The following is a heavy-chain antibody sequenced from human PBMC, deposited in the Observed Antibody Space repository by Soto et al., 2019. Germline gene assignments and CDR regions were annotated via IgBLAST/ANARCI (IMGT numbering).Heavy chain of an antibody. V-gene: IGHV4-30-2*01. J-gene: IGHJ6*02. CDR2: IYHSGST. CDR1: GGSISSGGYS. D-gene: IGHD5-12*01. Sequence: KTSETLSLTCAVSGGSISSGGYSWSWIRQPPGKGLEWIGYIYHSGSTYYNPSLKSRVTISVDRSKNQFSLKLSSVTAADTAVYYCARDRRVATIRGDYYYGMDVWGQGTTVTSP. CDR3: ARDRRVATIRGDYYYGMDV.